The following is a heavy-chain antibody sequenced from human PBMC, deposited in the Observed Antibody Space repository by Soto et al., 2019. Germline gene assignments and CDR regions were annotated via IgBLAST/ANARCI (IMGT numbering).Heavy chain of an antibody. Sequence: GGSLRLSWVTSGFTFSTYGMTWVRQAPGKGLEWVSYGGSGGSRYYAESVKGRFTISRDNSKNTLSLEMNSLRAEDTATYYCVKFRGRAYPYYYMDVWGKGTTVTVSS. D-gene: IGHD3-10*01. V-gene: IGHV3-23*01. CDR3: VKFRGRAYPYYYMDV. CDR1: GFTFSTYG. J-gene: IGHJ6*03. CDR2: GGSGGSR.